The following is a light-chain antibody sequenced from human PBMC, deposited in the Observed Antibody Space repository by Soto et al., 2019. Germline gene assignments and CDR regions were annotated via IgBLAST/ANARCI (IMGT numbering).Light chain of an antibody. J-gene: IGLJ1*01. CDR3: QSYDHRLSAYV. CDR2: TNN. V-gene: IGLV1-40*01. CDR1: SSNIGAGYD. Sequence: QSVLTQPPSVSGSPGQRVTLSCTGSSSNIGAGYDEHWYLQLPGTAPKLLVYTNNNRPSGVPDRFSGSKYGTSASLAITGIQAEDEADYYCQSYDHRLSAYVFGTGTKVTVL.